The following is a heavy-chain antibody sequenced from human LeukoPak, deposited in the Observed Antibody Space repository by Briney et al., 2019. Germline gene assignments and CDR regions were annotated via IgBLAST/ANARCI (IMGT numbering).Heavy chain of an antibody. CDR3: AKSLAAAGTGGDDY. CDR1: GFTFSSYA. Sequence: PGGPLRLSCAASGFTFSSYAMSWVRQAPGKGLERVSAISGSGDSTYYAESVKGRFTISRDNSKNTLSLQMNSLRAEDTAVYYCAKSLAAAGTGGDDYWGQGTLVTVSS. D-gene: IGHD6-13*01. J-gene: IGHJ4*02. CDR2: ISGSGDST. V-gene: IGHV3-23*01.